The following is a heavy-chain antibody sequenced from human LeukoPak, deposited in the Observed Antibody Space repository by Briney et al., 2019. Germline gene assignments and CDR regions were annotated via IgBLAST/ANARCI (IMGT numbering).Heavy chain of an antibody. D-gene: IGHD6-25*01. CDR1: GFTFSSYA. J-gene: IGHJ3*02. CDR2: ISGSGGST. V-gene: IGHV3-23*01. Sequence: GGSLRLSCAASGFTFSSYAMSWVRQAPGKGLEWVSAISGSGGSTYYADSVKGRFTISRDNSKNTLYLQMNSLRAEDTAVYYCAKAPPRGGSGSQDDAFDIWGQGTMVTVSS. CDR3: AKAPPRGGSGSQDDAFDI.